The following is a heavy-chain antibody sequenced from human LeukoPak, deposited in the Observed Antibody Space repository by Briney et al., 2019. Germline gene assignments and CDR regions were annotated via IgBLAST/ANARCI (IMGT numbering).Heavy chain of an antibody. V-gene: IGHV4-61*01. CDR1: GGSFSSGRYY. Sequence: SETVSLPCTVCGGSFSSGRYYWRWIRQPPGEGLEWIGYIYYSGSTNYNPSLKSRVTISVDTSKNQFSLKLSSVTAADTAVYYCARVGQHSSGWYSLFFDYWGQGTLVTVSS. CDR3: ARVGQHSSGWYSLFFDY. D-gene: IGHD6-19*01. CDR2: IYYSGST. J-gene: IGHJ4*02.